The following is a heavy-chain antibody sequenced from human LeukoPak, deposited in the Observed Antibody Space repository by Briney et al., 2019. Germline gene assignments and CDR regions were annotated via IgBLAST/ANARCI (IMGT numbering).Heavy chain of an antibody. D-gene: IGHD2-2*01. CDR3: AKSDVVVPAARRVWGAFDI. J-gene: IGHJ3*02. CDR2: IKSDGSDT. CDR1: GFSFSTNW. Sequence: PGGSLRLSCAASGFSFSTNWMHWVRQAPGKGLVWVSRIKSDGSDTSYADSVKGRFTISRDNSKNTLYLQMNSLRAEDTAVYYCAKSDVVVPAARRVWGAFDIWGQGKMVTVSS. V-gene: IGHV3-74*01.